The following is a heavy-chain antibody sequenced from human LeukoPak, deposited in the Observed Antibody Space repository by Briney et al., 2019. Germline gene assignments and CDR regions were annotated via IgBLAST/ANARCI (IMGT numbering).Heavy chain of an antibody. D-gene: IGHD4-17*01. J-gene: IGHJ6*02. Sequence: GGSLRLSCAASGFTFSSYGMHWVRQAPGKRLEWVAVISYDGSNKYYADSVKGRFTISRDNSKDTLYLQMNSLRAEDTAVYYCAKAGNYGDYYYYYGMDVWGQGTTVTVSS. CDR2: ISYDGSNK. CDR3: AKAGNYGDYYYYYGMDV. CDR1: GFTFSSYG. V-gene: IGHV3-30*18.